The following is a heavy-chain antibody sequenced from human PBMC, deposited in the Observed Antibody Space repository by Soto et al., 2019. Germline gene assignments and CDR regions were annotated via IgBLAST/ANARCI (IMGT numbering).Heavy chain of an antibody. Sequence: SETLSLTCTVSGGSISGYYWSWVRQPPGKGLEWIGNMHYTGSTDYNPSLKSRVTMSVDTSRNQFSLRLISVTAADTAIYFCAREGNLGRWLQPLDFWGQGTLVTVSS. CDR2: MHYTGST. CDR3: AREGNLGRWLQPLDF. V-gene: IGHV4-59*01. D-gene: IGHD5-12*01. CDR1: GGSISGYY. J-gene: IGHJ4*02.